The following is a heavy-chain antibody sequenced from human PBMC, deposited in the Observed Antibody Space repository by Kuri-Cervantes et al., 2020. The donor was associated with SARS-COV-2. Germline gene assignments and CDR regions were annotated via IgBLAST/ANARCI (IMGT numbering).Heavy chain of an antibody. CDR2: IYTSGST. CDR1: GDSIGSGSYY. V-gene: IGHV4-61*02. CDR3: ARGRGVFQWELLRSTGENYYYMDV. Sequence: SETLSLTCTVSGDSIGSGSYYWSWIRQPAGKGLEWIGRIYTSGSTNYNPSLKSRVTMSVDTSKNQFSLKLSSVTAADTAVYYCARGRGVFQWELLRSTGENYYYMDVWGKGTTVTVSS. J-gene: IGHJ6*03. D-gene: IGHD1-26*01.